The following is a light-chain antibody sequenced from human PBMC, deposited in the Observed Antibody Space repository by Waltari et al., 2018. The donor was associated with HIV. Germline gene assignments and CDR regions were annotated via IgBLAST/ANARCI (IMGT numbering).Light chain of an antibody. V-gene: IGLV2-14*01. CDR1: TSDIGGYNH. CDR2: EVS. J-gene: IGLJ2*01. CDR3: SSYTSSSTVV. Sequence: QSAPTQPASVSGSPGQSITISCTGTTSDIGGYNHVSWYQQHPDKAPKLVIYEVSNRPSGVSNRLSGSKSGNTASLTISGLQAEDEADYYCSSYTSSSTVVFGGGTKLTVL.